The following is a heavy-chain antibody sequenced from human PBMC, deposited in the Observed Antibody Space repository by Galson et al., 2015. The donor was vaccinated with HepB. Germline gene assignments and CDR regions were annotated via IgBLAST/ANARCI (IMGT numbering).Heavy chain of an antibody. CDR2: IWYDGSNK. D-gene: IGHD3-10*01. Sequence: SLRLSCAASGFTLSSYGMHWVRQAPGKGLEWVAVIWYDGSNKYYADSVKGRFTISRDNSKNTLYLQMNSLRAEDTAVYYCARDLTMVRENGAFDIWGQGTMVTVSS. V-gene: IGHV3-33*08. CDR1: GFTLSSYG. J-gene: IGHJ3*02. CDR3: ARDLTMVRENGAFDI.